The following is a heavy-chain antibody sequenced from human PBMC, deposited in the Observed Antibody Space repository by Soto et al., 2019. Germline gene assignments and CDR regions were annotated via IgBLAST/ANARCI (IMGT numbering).Heavy chain of an antibody. J-gene: IGHJ2*01. CDR2: IIPALGTT. D-gene: IGHD4-17*01. V-gene: IGHV1-69*08. CDR3: ARPDFGDYWYFDL. CDR1: GGPFSSXT. Sequence: GASVKVSCKACGGPFSSXTFSWVRQAPGQGLEWMGRIIPALGTTTYAQKFQGRVTITADESVTTVYMELNSLRTEETAVYYCARPDFGDYWYFDLWGRGTLVTVSS.